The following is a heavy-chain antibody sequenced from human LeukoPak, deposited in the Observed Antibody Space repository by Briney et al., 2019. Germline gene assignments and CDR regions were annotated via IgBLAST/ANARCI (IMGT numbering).Heavy chain of an antibody. J-gene: IGHJ6*02. D-gene: IGHD3-10*01. CDR3: ARSTRVIYGSGSYLSDYYYGMDV. Sequence: GASVKVSCKASGYTFTSYGISWVRQAPGQGLEWMGWISAYNGNTNYAQKFQGRVTMTRDTSTSTVYMELSSLRSEDTAVYYCARSTRVIYGSGSYLSDYYYGMDVWGQGTTVTVSS. V-gene: IGHV1-18*01. CDR2: ISAYNGNT. CDR1: GYTFTSYG.